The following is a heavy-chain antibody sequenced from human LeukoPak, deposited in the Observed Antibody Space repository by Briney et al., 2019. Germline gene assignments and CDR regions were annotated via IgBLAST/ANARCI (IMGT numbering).Heavy chain of an antibody. V-gene: IGHV3-7*01. CDR2: IKQDGSEK. CDR3: ARDGFGGSGDFDY. Sequence: PGGSLRLSCAASGFTFSSHWMSWVRQAPGKGLEWVANIKQDGSEKYYVDSVKGRFTISRDNAKNSLYLQMNSLRAEDTAVYYCARDGFGGSGDFDYWGQGTLVTVSS. D-gene: IGHD3-10*01. J-gene: IGHJ4*02. CDR1: GFTFSSHW.